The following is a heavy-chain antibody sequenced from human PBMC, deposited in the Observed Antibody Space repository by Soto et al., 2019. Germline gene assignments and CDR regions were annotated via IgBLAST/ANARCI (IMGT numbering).Heavy chain of an antibody. V-gene: IGHV4-34*01. J-gene: IGHJ4*02. Sequence: AETLSLTCAFYGGSFSVYYWSWIRQPPGKGLEWIGEINHSGSTNYNPSLKSRVTISVDTSKNQFSLKLSSVTAADTAVYYCATLHFYGDKRYYFDYWGQGTMVTVSS. D-gene: IGHD4-17*01. CDR3: ATLHFYGDKRYYFDY. CDR2: INHSGST. CDR1: GGSFSVYY.